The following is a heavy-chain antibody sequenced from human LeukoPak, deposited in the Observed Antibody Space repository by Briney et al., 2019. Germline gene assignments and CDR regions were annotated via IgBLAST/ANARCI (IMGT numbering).Heavy chain of an antibody. CDR1: GFIFSNYG. J-gene: IGHJ4*02. V-gene: IGHV3-33*01. D-gene: IGHD3-3*01. CDR3: ARVIHYASVDYYTLVY. CDR2: IWYDGYNK. Sequence: PGGSLRLSCAASGFIFSNYGMHWVRQAPGKGLEWVAGIWYDGYNKFYADSAKGRFTISRDNSKNTLYLQMSSLRAEDTALYYCARVIHYASVDYYTLVYWGQGTLVTVSS.